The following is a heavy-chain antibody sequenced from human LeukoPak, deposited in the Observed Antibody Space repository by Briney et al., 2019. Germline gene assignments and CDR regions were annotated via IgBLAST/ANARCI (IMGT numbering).Heavy chain of an antibody. Sequence: PGGSLRLSWGASGFTFSTYAMHWVRQAPGKGLECVSVISYDGTKKDYADSVKGRFTISRDNSNDTLYLQMNSLRPEDTALYYCARVNTIFGVDIVSLGAEFEFWGQGTLVTVSS. D-gene: IGHD3-3*02. CDR2: ISYDGTKK. CDR3: ARVNTIFGVDIVSLGAEFEF. J-gene: IGHJ4*02. CDR1: GFTFSTYA. V-gene: IGHV3-30*03.